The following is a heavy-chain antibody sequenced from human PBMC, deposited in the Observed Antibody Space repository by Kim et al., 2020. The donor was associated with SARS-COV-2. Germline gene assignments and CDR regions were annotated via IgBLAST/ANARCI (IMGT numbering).Heavy chain of an antibody. D-gene: IGHD7-27*01. CDR1: GFTFSNYW. V-gene: IGHV3-74*01. Sequence: GGSLRLSCAASGFTFSNYWMHWVRQAPGKGLVWVSRISSDGSSTSYADSVKGRFTISRDNAKNTLYLQMNSLRAEDTAVYYCARVRLNWGSSGFDYWGQGTLVTVSS. J-gene: IGHJ4*02. CDR3: ARVRLNWGSSGFDY. CDR2: ISSDGSST.